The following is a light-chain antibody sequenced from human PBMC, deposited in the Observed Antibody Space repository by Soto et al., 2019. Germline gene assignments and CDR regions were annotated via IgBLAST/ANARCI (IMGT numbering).Light chain of an antibody. V-gene: IGLV3-21*02. CDR1: RIGSKS. CDR2: DDS. J-gene: IGLJ1*01. CDR3: QVWDQSSDHPYV. Sequence: SYELTQPPSVSVAPGQTARISCGGDRIGSKSVHWYQQKPGQAPVLVVYDDSDRPSGIPERFSGSNSVTTATLTISRVEAGDEADYYCQVWDQSSDHPYVFGTGTQLTVL.